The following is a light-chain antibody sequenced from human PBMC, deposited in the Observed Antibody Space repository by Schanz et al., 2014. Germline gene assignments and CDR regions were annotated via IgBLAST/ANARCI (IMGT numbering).Light chain of an antibody. CDR2: DVS. J-gene: IGLJ3*02. V-gene: IGLV2-14*01. CDR1: SSDVGGYNY. Sequence: QSALTQPASVSGAPGQSITISCTGTSSDVGGYNYVSWYQQHPGKAPKLMIYDVSNRPSGVSNRFSGSKSGNTASLAISGLQAEDEADYYCQSYDRSLSGVWVFGGGTKLTVL. CDR3: QSYDRSLSGVWV.